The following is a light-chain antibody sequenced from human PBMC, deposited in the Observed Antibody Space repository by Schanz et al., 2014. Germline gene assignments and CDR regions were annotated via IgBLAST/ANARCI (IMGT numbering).Light chain of an antibody. CDR2: EGS. J-gene: IGLJ3*02. V-gene: IGLV2-23*01. CDR1: SSDVGNYNL. CDR3: FSYAGRNTYV. Sequence: QSALTQPASVSGSPGQSITISCTGTSSDVGNYNLVSWYQQHPGKAPKLMIYEGSRRPSGVSNRFSGSKSGNTASLTISGLQAEDEADYYCFSYAGRNTYVFGGGIKLTVL.